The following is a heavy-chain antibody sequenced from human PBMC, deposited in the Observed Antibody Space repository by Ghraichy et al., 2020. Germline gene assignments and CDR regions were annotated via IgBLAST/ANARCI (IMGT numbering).Heavy chain of an antibody. D-gene: IGHD5-12*01. CDR1: RATFTTSA. CDR3: ARGGDSGYDLDY. V-gene: IGHV1-3*03. Sequence: ASVKVSCKASRATFTTSALYWVRLVPRQSLEKMGWINAGNGNTKYSQEFQGRVTITRDTSANTAYMELSSLRSEDMAVYYCARGGDSGYDLDYWGQGTLV. CDR2: INAGNGNT. J-gene: IGHJ4*02.